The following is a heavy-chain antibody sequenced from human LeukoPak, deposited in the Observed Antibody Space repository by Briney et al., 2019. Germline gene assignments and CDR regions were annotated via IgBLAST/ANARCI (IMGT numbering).Heavy chain of an antibody. D-gene: IGHD3-3*01. CDR3: ARDHPPYDFWSGYSGYYYYGMDV. CDR2: INSDGSST. CDR1: GFTFSSYW. J-gene: IGHJ6*02. V-gene: IGHV3-74*01. Sequence: PGGSLRLSCAASGFTFSSYWMHWVRQAPGKGLVWVSRINSDGSSTSYADSVKGRFTISRDNAKNTLYLQMNSLRAEDTAVYYCARDHPPYDFWSGYSGYYYYGMDVWGQGTTVTVSS.